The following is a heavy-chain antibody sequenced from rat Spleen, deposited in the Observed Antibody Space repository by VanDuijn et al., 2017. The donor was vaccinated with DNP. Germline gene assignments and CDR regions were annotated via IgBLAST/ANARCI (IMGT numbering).Heavy chain of an antibody. CDR1: GFTFSDYN. V-gene: IGHV5-7*01. D-gene: IGHD1-12*03. J-gene: IGHJ2*01. Sequence: EVQLVESGGGLVQPGRSLKLSCAASGFTFSDYNMAWVRQAPKKGLEWVATISYDGSSTYYRDSVKGRFTISRDNAKSTLYLQMDSLRSEDTATYYCARRGDYYDGYYSYWGQGVMVTVSS. CDR2: ISYDGSST. CDR3: ARRGDYYDGYYSY.